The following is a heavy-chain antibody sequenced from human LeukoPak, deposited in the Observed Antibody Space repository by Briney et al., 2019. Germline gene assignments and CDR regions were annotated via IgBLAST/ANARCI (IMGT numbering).Heavy chain of an antibody. CDR3: TRILSSAGRFYSPYFYYGMDV. Sequence: GGSLRLSCTTSGFSFGDYAMSWVRQAPGKGLEWVGFIRGKAYGGTTEYAASVKGRFTISRDDSKTIAYLQMNSLKTEDTAVYYCTRILSSAGRFYSPYFYYGMDVWGQGTTVTVSS. J-gene: IGHJ6*02. V-gene: IGHV3-49*04. D-gene: IGHD2-15*01. CDR1: GFSFGDYA. CDR2: IRGKAYGGTT.